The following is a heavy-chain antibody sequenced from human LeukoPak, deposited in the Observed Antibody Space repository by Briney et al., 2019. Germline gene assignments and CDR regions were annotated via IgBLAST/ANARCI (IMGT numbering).Heavy chain of an antibody. Sequence: SETLSLTCTVSGGSISSGGYYWSWIRQHPGKGLEWIGYIYYSGSTYYNPSLKSRVTISVDTSKNQFSLKLSSVTAADTAVYYCARSGYSPYHYYYMDVWGKGTTVTVSS. V-gene: IGHV4-31*03. J-gene: IGHJ6*03. CDR1: GGSISSGGYY. CDR2: IYYSGST. CDR3: ARSGYSPYHYYYMDV. D-gene: IGHD5-18*01.